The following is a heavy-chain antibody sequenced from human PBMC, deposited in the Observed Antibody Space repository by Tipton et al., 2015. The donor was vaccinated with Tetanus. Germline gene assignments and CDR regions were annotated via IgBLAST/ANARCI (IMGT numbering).Heavy chain of an antibody. D-gene: IGHD4-11*01. Sequence: TLSLTCTVSGGSISSTNYYWGWIRQTPGKGLEWIGSIYNTGNAYYNPALTSRVTMTVDTSKIQFSLRLRSVTAADTAVYYCARSNSEEDYYYYGMDVWGQGTTVTVSS. CDR1: GGSISSTNYY. V-gene: IGHV4-39*01. J-gene: IGHJ6*02. CDR2: IYNTGNA. CDR3: ARSNSEEDYYYYGMDV.